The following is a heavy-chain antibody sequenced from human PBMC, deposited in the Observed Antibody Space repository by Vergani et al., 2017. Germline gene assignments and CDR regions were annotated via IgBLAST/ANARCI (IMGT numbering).Heavy chain of an antibody. CDR2: IIPIFGIT. V-gene: IGHV1-69*14. J-gene: IGHJ4*02. CDR3: ARGGVYGSGWYLFDY. Sequence: QVDLLQSGAEVKKPGSSVKVSCKASGGTFSSYDLSWVRQAPGHGLEWMGGIIPIFGITNYAQKFQGRVTITALKSTSTVYMELTSLRSDDTAVYYCARGGVYGSGWYLFDYWGQGTLVTVSP. CDR1: GGTFSSYD. D-gene: IGHD6-19*01.